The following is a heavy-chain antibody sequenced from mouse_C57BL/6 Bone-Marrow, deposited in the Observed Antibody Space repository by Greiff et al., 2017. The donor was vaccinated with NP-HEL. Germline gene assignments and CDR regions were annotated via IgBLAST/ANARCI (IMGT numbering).Heavy chain of an antibody. J-gene: IGHJ3*01. CDR1: GYTFTSYW. D-gene: IGHD2-5*01. Sequence: QVQLKESGTELVKPGASVKLSCKASGYTFTSYWMHWVKQRPGQGLEWIGNINPSNGGTNYNEKFKSKATLTVDKSSSTAYMQLSSLTSEDSAVYYCANSNYVSWFAYWGQGTLVTVSA. CDR3: ANSNYVSWFAY. V-gene: IGHV1-53*01. CDR2: INPSNGGT.